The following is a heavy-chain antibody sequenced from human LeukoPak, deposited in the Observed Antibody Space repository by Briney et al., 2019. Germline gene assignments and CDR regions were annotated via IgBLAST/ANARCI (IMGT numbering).Heavy chain of an antibody. Sequence: QPGGSLRLSCAGSGFMFSDYSMGWVRQAPGKGLEWVANINQDGSEKYYVDSVKDRFAISRDNVRNSLSLQMNSLRVEDTAVYYCARDVNSLVMMSWGQGTLVTVSS. CDR2: INQDGSEK. CDR3: ARDVNSLVMMS. D-gene: IGHD3-16*01. CDR1: GFMFSDYS. J-gene: IGHJ4*02. V-gene: IGHV3-7*01.